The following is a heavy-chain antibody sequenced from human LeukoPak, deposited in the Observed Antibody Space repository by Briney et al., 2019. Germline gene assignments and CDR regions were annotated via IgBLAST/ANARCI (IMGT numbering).Heavy chain of an antibody. CDR3: ARDYNWNPPDY. CDR1: GFTFSSYE. V-gene: IGHV3-48*03. Sequence: GGSLRLSCAASGFTFSSYEMNWVRQAPGKGLEWVSYISSSGSTIYYADSVKGRFTISRDNAKNTLYLQMNSLRVEDTAVYYCARDYNWNPPDYWGQGTLVTVSS. D-gene: IGHD1-1*01. CDR2: ISSSGSTI. J-gene: IGHJ4*02.